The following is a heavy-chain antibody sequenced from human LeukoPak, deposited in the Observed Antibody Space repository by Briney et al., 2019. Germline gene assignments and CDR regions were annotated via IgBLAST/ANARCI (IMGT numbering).Heavy chain of an antibody. Sequence: PSQTLSLTCTVSGGSISSSSYYWSWIRQPAGKGLEWIGRIYTSGSTNYNPSLKSRVTISVDTSKNQFSLKLSAVTAADTAVYYCARDRGYYGRVKWFDPWGQGTLVTVSS. CDR3: ARDRGYYGRVKWFDP. V-gene: IGHV4-61*02. CDR2: IYTSGST. D-gene: IGHD3-22*01. CDR1: GGSISSSSYY. J-gene: IGHJ5*02.